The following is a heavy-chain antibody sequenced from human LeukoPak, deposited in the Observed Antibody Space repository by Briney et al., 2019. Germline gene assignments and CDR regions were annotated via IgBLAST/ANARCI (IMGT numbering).Heavy chain of an antibody. CDR1: GFTFRHFW. D-gene: IGHD2-21*01. CDR2: ISGEGCST. CDR3: VRVLFPDAFDI. Sequence: GGSLRLSCAASGFTFRHFWMHWVRQAPGKGLVWVSRISGEGCSTVYADSVKGRFTISRDNAKNTLYLQMNSLRGDDTVLYYCVRVLFPDAFDIWGQGTMVTVFS. J-gene: IGHJ3*02. V-gene: IGHV3-74*01.